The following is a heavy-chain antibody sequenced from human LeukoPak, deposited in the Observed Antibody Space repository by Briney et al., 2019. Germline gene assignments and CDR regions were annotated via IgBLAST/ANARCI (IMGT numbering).Heavy chain of an antibody. Sequence: GGSLRLSCAASGFTFDDYGMSWVRQAPGKGLEWVSGINWNGGSTGYADSVEGQFTISRDNAKNSLYLQMNSLRAEDTALYYCARDNYDILTGPDAFDIWGQGTMVTVSS. CDR2: INWNGGST. CDR3: ARDNYDILTGPDAFDI. D-gene: IGHD3-9*01. CDR1: GFTFDDYG. J-gene: IGHJ3*02. V-gene: IGHV3-20*04.